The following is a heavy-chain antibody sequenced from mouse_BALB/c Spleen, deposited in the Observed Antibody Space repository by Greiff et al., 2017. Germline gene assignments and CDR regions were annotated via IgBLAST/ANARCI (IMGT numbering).Heavy chain of an antibody. Sequence: EVKVVESGGGLVKPGGSLKLSCAASGFTFSDYYMYWVRQTPEKRLEWVATISDGGSYTYYPDSVKGRFTISRDNAKNNLYLQMSSLKSEDTAMYYCARGGKGWFAYWGQGTLVTVSA. V-gene: IGHV5-4*02. D-gene: IGHD1-3*01. CDR1: GFTFSDYY. CDR3: ARGGKGWFAY. J-gene: IGHJ3*01. CDR2: ISDGGSYT.